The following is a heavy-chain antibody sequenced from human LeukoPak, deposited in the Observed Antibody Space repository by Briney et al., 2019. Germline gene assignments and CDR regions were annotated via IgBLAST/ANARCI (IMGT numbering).Heavy chain of an antibody. CDR3: ARGGLAAAYYYYYYMDV. J-gene: IGHJ6*03. Sequence: SETLSLTCAVYGGSFSGYYWSWIRQPPGKGLEWIGEINHSGSTNYNPSLKSRVTISVDTSKNQFSLKLSSVTAADTAVYYCARGGLAAAYYYYYYMDVWGKGTTVTVSS. CDR1: GGSFSGYY. D-gene: IGHD6-13*01. V-gene: IGHV4-34*01. CDR2: INHSGST.